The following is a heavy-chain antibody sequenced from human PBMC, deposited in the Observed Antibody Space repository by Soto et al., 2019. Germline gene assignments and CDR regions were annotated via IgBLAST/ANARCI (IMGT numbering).Heavy chain of an antibody. V-gene: IGHV1-3*01. CDR2: INAGNGDT. D-gene: IGHD1-1*01. CDR3: ARDPGTGAALRAYHFDY. Sequence: GASVKGYCKASRYSFTTYALHWVRQAPGQRLEWMGWINAGNGDTKYSEKFQGRVTITRDTSANTAYMELSSLRSEDTSVYYCARDPGTGAALRAYHFDYSGQGTLVTVSS. J-gene: IGHJ4*02. CDR1: RYSFTTYA.